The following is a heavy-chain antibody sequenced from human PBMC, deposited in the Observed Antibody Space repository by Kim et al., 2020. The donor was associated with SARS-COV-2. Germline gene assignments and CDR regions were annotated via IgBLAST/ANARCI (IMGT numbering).Heavy chain of an antibody. Sequence: GGSLRLSCAASGFTVSSNYMSWVRQAPGKGLEWVSVIYSGGSTYYADSVKGRFTISRDNSKNTLYLQMNSLRAEDTAVYYCAREDIVATDGMDVWGQGTTVTVSS. D-gene: IGHD5-12*01. CDR3: AREDIVATDGMDV. CDR2: IYSGGST. J-gene: IGHJ6*02. V-gene: IGHV3-53*01. CDR1: GFTVSSNY.